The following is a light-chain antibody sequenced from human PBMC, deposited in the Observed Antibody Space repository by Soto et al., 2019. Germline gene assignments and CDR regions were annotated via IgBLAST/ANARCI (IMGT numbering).Light chain of an antibody. CDR3: GSWDSSLSAYV. Sequence: QSVLTQPPSVSAAPGQRVTISCSGSSSNIGGNSVSWYQQLPGTAPKLLIYDDDKRPSGIPDRFSGSKSDTSATLGITGSQTGDEADHYCGSWDSSLSAYVFGTGTKVTVL. CDR2: DDD. CDR1: SSNIGGNS. J-gene: IGLJ1*01. V-gene: IGLV1-51*01.